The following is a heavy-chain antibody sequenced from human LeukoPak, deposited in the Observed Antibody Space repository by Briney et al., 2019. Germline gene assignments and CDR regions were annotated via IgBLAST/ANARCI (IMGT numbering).Heavy chain of an antibody. D-gene: IGHD1-26*01. V-gene: IGHV4-59*01. Sequence: PSETLSLTCTVSGGSISSYYWSWIRQPPGKGLEWIGYIYYSGSTNYNPSLKSRVTISVDTSKNQFSLKLSSVTAADTAVYYCAREGNSWSYFDYWGQGTLVTVSS. J-gene: IGHJ4*02. CDR1: GGSISSYY. CDR2: IYYSGST. CDR3: AREGNSWSYFDY.